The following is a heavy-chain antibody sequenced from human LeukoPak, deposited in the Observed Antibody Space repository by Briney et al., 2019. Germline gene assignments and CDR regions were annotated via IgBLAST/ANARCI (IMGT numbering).Heavy chain of an antibody. CDR3: ARPSVLGPNTDY. CDR1: GFTFSNYW. CDR2: IEQDGSEK. D-gene: IGHD4-17*01. V-gene: IGHV3-7*01. Sequence: GGSLRLSCAASGFTFSNYWMSWVRQTPGKGLEWVASIEQDGSEKYYVDSVKGRFTISRDSAKNSLFLQMNSLRADDTAVYYCARPSVLGPNTDYWGQGTLLTVSS. J-gene: IGHJ4*02.